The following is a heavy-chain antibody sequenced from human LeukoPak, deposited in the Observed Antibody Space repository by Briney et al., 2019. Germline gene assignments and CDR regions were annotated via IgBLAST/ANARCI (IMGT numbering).Heavy chain of an antibody. CDR1: GGSISHYY. CDR3: ARVVTGTTDAFDI. Sequence: SETLSLTCTVSGGSISHYYWTWIRQPPGKGLEWIGYIYYSDVANYNPSLKSRVSISVDTSKNQFSLKLSSVTAADTAVYYCARVVTGTTDAFDIWGQGTMVTVSS. CDR2: IYYSDVA. D-gene: IGHD1-20*01. V-gene: IGHV4-59*12. J-gene: IGHJ3*02.